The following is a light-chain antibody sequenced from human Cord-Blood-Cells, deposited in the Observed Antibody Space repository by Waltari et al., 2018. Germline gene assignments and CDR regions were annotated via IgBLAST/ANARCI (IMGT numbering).Light chain of an antibody. V-gene: IGLV2-14*03. CDR3: SSYTSSSTLGGV. CDR2: DVS. J-gene: IGLJ1*01. Sequence: QSALTQPASVSGSPGQSITISCTGTSSDVGGYNYVSWYQQHPGKAPKLMIYDVSNRPSGVSNRLSGSKSGNTASLTISGLQAEDEADYYCSSYTSSSTLGGVFGTGTKVTVL. CDR1: SSDVGGYNY.